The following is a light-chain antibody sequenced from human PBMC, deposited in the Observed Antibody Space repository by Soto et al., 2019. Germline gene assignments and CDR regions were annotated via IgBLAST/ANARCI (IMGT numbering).Light chain of an antibody. J-gene: IGLJ2*01. CDR3: SSFTSRSTMV. V-gene: IGLV2-14*01. CDR1: RSDVGGYNY. Sequence: QSALTQPASVSGSPGQSITISCTGTRSDVGGYNYVSWYQHHPGKVPKLKIYDVSNRPSGVSHRFSGSKSGNTASLTISNLQAEDEAAYYCSSFTSRSTMVFGGGTKLTVL. CDR2: DVS.